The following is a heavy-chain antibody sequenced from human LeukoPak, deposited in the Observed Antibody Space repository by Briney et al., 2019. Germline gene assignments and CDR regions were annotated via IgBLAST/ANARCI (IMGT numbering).Heavy chain of an antibody. CDR2: ISSDGRNK. CDR1: GFTFTSLS. Sequence: PGGSLRLSCSASGFTFTSLSLHWVRLAPGKGLEWVAFISSDGRNKFSADSVRVRFTISRDNSNNMLYLQMNSLRTEDTAVYYCARDRKYYFDYWGQGTLVTVSS. CDR3: ARDRKYYFDY. J-gene: IGHJ4*02. V-gene: IGHV3-30*04.